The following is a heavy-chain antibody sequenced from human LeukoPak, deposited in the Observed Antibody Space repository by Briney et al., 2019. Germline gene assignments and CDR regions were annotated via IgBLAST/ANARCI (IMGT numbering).Heavy chain of an antibody. CDR1: GYTFTTYG. D-gene: IGHD3-10*01. J-gene: IGHJ5*01. CDR2: LDNNGDNT. V-gene: IGHV3-23*01. Sequence: PGGTLRLSCVGSGYTFTTYGMSWVRQAPGKGLEWVSGLDNNGDNTYYADSVKGRFTISRDNSKTTLYLQMNSLRAEDTAVYYCAKDLTVGITILRGVRRDFNWFDSWGQGTLVTVSS. CDR3: AKDLTVGITILRGVRRDFNWFDS.